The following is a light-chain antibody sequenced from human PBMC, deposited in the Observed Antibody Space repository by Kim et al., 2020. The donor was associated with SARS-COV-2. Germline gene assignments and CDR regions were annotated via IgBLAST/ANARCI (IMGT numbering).Light chain of an antibody. CDR1: SGHSNYA. CDR3: QTWGTGTLNWV. CDR2: LDSDGSH. V-gene: IGLV4-69*01. Sequence: QLVLTQSPSASASLGASVNLTCTLSSGHSNYAIAWHQQQPEKDPRYLMKLDSDGSHSKGAGIPDRFSGSSSGAERYLTISSLQSEDEADYYCQTWGTGTLNWVFGGGTQLTVL. J-gene: IGLJ3*02.